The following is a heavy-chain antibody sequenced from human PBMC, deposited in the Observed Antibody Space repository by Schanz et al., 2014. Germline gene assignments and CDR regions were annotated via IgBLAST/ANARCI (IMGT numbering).Heavy chain of an antibody. CDR1: GITFSDYA. D-gene: IGHD5-18*01. CDR2: VNSDGSTT. Sequence: EVQLVESGGGLVQPGGSLRLSCAASGITFSDYAMSWVRQAPGKGLVWVSRVNSDGSTTTYADSVKGRFTISRDNAKNTLYLQMDSLRAEDTAVYYCTTGGRRGYSHYFYGMDVWGQGTTVTVSS. J-gene: IGHJ6*02. CDR3: TTGGRRGYSHYFYGMDV. V-gene: IGHV3-74*02.